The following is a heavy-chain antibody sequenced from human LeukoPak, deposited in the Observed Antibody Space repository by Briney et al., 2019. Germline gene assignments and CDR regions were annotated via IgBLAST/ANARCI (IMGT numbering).Heavy chain of an antibody. CDR1: GGSISSNSYY. CDR3: ARDYSNYGFDP. CDR2: IYYSGST. V-gene: IGHV4-39*07. D-gene: IGHD4-11*01. Sequence: SETLSLTCTVSGGSISSNSYYWGWIRQPPGKGLEWIGSIYYSGSTYYNPSLKSRVTISVDTSKNQFSLKLSSVTAADTAVHYCARDYSNYGFDPWGQGTLVTVSS. J-gene: IGHJ5*02.